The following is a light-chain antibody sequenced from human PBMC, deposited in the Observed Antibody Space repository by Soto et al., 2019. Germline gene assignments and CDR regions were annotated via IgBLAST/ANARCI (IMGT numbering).Light chain of an antibody. V-gene: IGLV7-46*01. CDR3: WLSYNAARV. CDR2: DTS. Sequence: QTVVTQEPSLTVSPGGTVTLTCGSSTGAVTSNHHPYWFQQKAGQAPRTLIYDTSNKHSWTPARFSGSLLGDKAALTLSGAQPEGGAQYYCWLSYNAARVFGGGTKLTVL. CDR1: TGAVTSNHH. J-gene: IGLJ2*01.